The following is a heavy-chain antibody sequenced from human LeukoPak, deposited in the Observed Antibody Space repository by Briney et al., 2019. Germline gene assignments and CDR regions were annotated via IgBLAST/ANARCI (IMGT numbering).Heavy chain of an antibody. Sequence: GGSLRLSCAASGFTFSSYEMNWVSQAPGKGLEWVSYISSSGSTIYYADSVKGRFTISRDNAKNSLYLQMNSLRAEDTAVYCCARGGYSYGYTYFDYWGQGTLVTVSS. J-gene: IGHJ4*02. V-gene: IGHV3-48*03. CDR2: ISSSGSTI. CDR3: ARGGYSYGYTYFDY. D-gene: IGHD5-18*01. CDR1: GFTFSSYE.